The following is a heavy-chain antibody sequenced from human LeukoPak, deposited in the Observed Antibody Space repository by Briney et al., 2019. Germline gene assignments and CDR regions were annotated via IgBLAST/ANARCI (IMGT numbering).Heavy chain of an antibody. V-gene: IGHV3-49*04. D-gene: IGHD2-15*01. Sequence: PGGSLRLSCTASGFTFGDYAMSWVRQAPGKGLEWVGSIRSKAYGGTTEYAASVKGRFTISRDDSKSIAYLQMNSLKTEDTAVYYCTRILGYCSGGSCPPAHYWGQGTLVTVSS. CDR1: GFTFGDYA. CDR2: IRSKAYGGTT. J-gene: IGHJ4*02. CDR3: TRILGYCSGGSCPPAHY.